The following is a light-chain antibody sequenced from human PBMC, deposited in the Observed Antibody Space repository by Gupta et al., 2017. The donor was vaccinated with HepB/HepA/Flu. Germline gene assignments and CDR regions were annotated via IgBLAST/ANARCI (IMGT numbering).Light chain of an antibody. J-gene: IGKJ1*01. CDR1: QRVNSN. V-gene: IGKV3-15*01. Sequence: DTVLTQSPVTLSVSPGERATLSCRASQRVNSNLAWYQQKPGQPPRLLIYDTSTRATGVPARFSGSGSGTECTLTISSLQSEDVAVYYCQQYNDWPRTFAQGTKVDFK. CDR2: DTS. CDR3: QQYNDWPRT.